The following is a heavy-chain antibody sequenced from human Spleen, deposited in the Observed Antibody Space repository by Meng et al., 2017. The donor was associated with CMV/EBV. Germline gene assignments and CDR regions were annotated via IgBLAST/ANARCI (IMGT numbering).Heavy chain of an antibody. CDR3: AKTHVVVVPAAIPPADN. D-gene: IGHD2-2*01. J-gene: IGHJ4*02. Sequence: GESLKISCAASGFTFSSYWMHWGRQAPGKGLVWVSRINSDGNSTTYADSVKGRFTISRDNSKNTLYLQMNSLRAEDTAVYYCAKTHVVVVPAAIPPADNWGQGTLVTVSS. V-gene: IGHV3-74*01. CDR1: GFTFSSYW. CDR2: INSDGNST.